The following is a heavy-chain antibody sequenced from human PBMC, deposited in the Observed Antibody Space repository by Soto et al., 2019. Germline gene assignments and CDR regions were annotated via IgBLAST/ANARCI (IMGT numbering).Heavy chain of an antibody. CDR3: ARSVAVPGAHIDY. J-gene: IGHJ4*02. Sequence: SETLSLTCSVSGGSISGSYWSWIRQSPGKGLEWLGYVYYTGSTNYSPSLRSRVSISVDTSKNEFSLRLSSVTAADTAVYFCARSVAVPGAHIDYWGQGTQVTVS. D-gene: IGHD6-19*01. V-gene: IGHV4-59*01. CDR2: VYYTGST. CDR1: GGSISGSY.